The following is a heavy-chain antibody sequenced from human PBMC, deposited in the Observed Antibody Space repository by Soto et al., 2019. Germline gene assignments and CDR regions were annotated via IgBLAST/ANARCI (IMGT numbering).Heavy chain of an antibody. V-gene: IGHV4-39*01. Sequence: QLQLQESGPGLVKPSETLSLTCTVSGGSISSSSYYWGWIRQPPGKGLEWIGSIYYSGSTYYNPSLKSRVTISVDTSKNQFSLKLSSVTAADTAVYYCARHTARHPTFDYWGQGTLVTVSS. CDR3: ARHTARHPTFDY. CDR2: IYYSGST. J-gene: IGHJ4*02. CDR1: GGSISSSSYY.